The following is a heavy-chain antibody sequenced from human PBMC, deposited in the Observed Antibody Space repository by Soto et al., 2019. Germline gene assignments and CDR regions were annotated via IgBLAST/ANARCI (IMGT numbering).Heavy chain of an antibody. V-gene: IGHV1-24*01. CDR2: YDLEKGET. J-gene: IGHJ3*02. Sequence: ASVKVSCKVSGYSLTELSIHWVRQAPGEGLEWMGGYDLEKGETIYAQKFQGRVTMTEDSPADTPYMQLRSLRSEDTAVYYCAIAAGRSNQFDIWLHRTMATVSS. CDR3: AIAAGRSNQFDI. D-gene: IGHD6-13*01. CDR1: GYSLTELS.